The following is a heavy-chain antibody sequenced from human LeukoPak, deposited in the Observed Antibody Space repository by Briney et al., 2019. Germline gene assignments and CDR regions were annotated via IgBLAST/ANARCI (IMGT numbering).Heavy chain of an antibody. D-gene: IGHD5-24*01. Sequence: PGGSLRLSCAASGFTFDDYGMSWVRQAPGKGLEWVSGINWNGGSTGYADSVKGRFTISRDNAKNSLYLQMNSLRAEDTALYHCARGDGYIPEDAFDIWGQGTMVTVSS. CDR3: ARGDGYIPEDAFDI. J-gene: IGHJ3*02. CDR1: GFTFDDYG. CDR2: INWNGGST. V-gene: IGHV3-20*01.